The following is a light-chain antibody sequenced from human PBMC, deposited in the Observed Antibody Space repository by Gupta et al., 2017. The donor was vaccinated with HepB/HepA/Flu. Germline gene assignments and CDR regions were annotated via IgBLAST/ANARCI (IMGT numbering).Light chain of an antibody. V-gene: IGLV1-44*01. Sequence: QSVLPQPPPASGTPGPTATISCSGSSSNIGRNTVNWYRQLPGTAPKLLIYNNNQRPSGVPDRFSGSKSGTSASLAISGLQSEDEADYYCATWDDSPWSGVFGGGTKLTVL. CDR3: ATWDDSPWSGV. CDR1: SSNIGRNT. CDR2: NNN. J-gene: IGLJ2*01.